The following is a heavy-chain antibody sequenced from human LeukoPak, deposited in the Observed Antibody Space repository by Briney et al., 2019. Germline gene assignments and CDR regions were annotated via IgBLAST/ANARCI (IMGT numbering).Heavy chain of an antibody. CDR3: ARLTTVDY. CDR1: GGSFSGYY. CDR2: INHSGST. J-gene: IGHJ4*02. D-gene: IGHD4-17*01. V-gene: IGHV4-34*01. Sequence: SETLSLTCAVYGGSFSGYYWSWIRQPPGKGLEWIGEINHSGSTNYNPSLKSRVTISVDTSKNQFSLKLSSATAADTAVYYCARLTTVDYWGQGTLVTVSS.